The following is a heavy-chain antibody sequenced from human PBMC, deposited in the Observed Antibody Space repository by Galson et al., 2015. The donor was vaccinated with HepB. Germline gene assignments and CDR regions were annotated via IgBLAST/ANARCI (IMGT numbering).Heavy chain of an antibody. CDR1: GYTFTMYA. Sequence: SVKVSCKASGYTFTMYAMHWVRQAPGQRPEWMGWINVGNGNTKYSRKFQGRVTITRDTFARTAYMELGSLKSEDTAVYYCARSGRFGIAAADHGLYWGQGTLVTVSS. J-gene: IGHJ4*02. D-gene: IGHD6-13*01. V-gene: IGHV1-3*01. CDR2: INVGNGNT. CDR3: ARSGRFGIAAADHGLY.